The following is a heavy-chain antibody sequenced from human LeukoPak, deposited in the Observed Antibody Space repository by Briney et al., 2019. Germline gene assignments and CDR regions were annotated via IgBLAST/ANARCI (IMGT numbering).Heavy chain of an antibody. D-gene: IGHD1-20*01. CDR1: GGSISSGAYY. Sequence: PSQTLSLTCTVSGGSISSGAYYWSWVRQHPGKGLEWIAYIYYSGSPYYNLSLKSRVTISVDTSNNQFSLKSSSVTAADTAVYYCARTHITGTGYFDYWGQGTLVTVSS. CDR2: IYYSGSP. CDR3: ARTHITGTGYFDY. V-gene: IGHV4-31*03. J-gene: IGHJ4*02.